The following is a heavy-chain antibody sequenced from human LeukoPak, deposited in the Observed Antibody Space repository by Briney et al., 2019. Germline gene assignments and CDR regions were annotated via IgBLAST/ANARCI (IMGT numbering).Heavy chain of an antibody. Sequence: PGGSLRLSCAASGFTFSSYWMNCVRQAPGKGLEWVANINQDGSDKYYVDSVKGRFTISRDNSKNTLYLQMNSLRAEDTALYYCANVGATISFDSWGQGTLVTVSS. CDR2: INQDGSDK. V-gene: IGHV3-7*01. CDR1: GFTFSSYW. D-gene: IGHD1-26*01. CDR3: ANVGATISFDS. J-gene: IGHJ4*02.